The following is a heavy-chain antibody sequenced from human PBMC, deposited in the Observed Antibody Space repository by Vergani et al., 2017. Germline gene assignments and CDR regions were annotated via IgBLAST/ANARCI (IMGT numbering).Heavy chain of an antibody. CDR1: NYSRSRGYF. Sequence: QVQLQESGPGLVKPSETLSLTCTVSNYSRSRGYFWGWIRRPPGKGLEWIASFHHTGMTYNNPSLKSRVTISVDTSKNLISLKLNSVTAADTALYYCARHGGSGNFYHLFDSGGQGTLVTVSS. V-gene: IGHV4-38-2*02. CDR2: FHHTGMT. J-gene: IGHJ4*02. CDR3: ARHGGSGNFYHLFDS. D-gene: IGHD3-10*01.